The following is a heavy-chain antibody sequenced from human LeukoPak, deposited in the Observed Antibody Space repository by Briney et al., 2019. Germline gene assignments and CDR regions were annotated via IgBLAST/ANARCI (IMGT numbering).Heavy chain of an antibody. Sequence: ASVKVSCKASGYTFTSYYMHWVRQAPGQGLEWMGIINPSGGSTSYAQKFQGRVTMTRDTSTSTVYMELSSLRSEDTAVYYCAGGGAVVVAGSDAFDIWGQGTMVTVSS. V-gene: IGHV1-46*01. D-gene: IGHD2-15*01. CDR1: GYTFTSYY. CDR2: INPSGGST. J-gene: IGHJ3*02. CDR3: AGGGAVVVAGSDAFDI.